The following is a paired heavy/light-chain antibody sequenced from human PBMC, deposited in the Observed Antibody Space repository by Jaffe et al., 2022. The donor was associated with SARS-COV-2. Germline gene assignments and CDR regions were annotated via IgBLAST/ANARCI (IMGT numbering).Heavy chain of an antibody. D-gene: IGHD2-15*01. V-gene: IGHV3-33*01. Sequence: QVQLVESGGGVVQPGRSLRLSCAASGFTFNSYGMHWVRQAPGKGLEWVASIWSDGTNKYYVDSVKGRFTISRDNSKNTLYLQMNSLRAEDTAVYYCARAPQSCSGGTCYSDYWGQGTLVTVSS. J-gene: IGHJ4*02. CDR3: ARAPQSCSGGTCYSDY. CDR2: IWSDGTNK. CDR1: GFTFNSYG.
Light chain of an antibody. Sequence: QLVLTQSPSASASLGASVKLTCTLSSGHSSYAIAWHRRQPEKGPRYLMKLDSDGSHNKGDGIPDRFSGSSSGAERYLTISSLQSEDEGDYYCQTWGTDIVVFGGGTKLTVL. J-gene: IGLJ2*01. CDR3: QTWGTDIVV. V-gene: IGLV4-69*01. CDR1: SGHSSYA. CDR2: LDSDGSH.